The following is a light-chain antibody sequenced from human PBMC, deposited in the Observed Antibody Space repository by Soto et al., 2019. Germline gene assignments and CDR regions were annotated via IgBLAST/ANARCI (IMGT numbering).Light chain of an antibody. CDR2: GAS. CDR1: QGVSSSY. J-gene: IGKJ1*01. Sequence: EIVLTQSPGTLSLSPGERATLSCRASQGVSSSYLGWYQLKRGQAPRLLIYGASSRATGIPDRFRGSGSGTDFTLTISRLEPEDFAVYYCQYYGSSPTTFGQGTKVDI. V-gene: IGKV3-20*01. CDR3: QYYGSSPTT.